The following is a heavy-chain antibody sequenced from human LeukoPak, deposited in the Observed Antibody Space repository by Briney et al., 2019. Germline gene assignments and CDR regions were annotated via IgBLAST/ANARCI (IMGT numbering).Heavy chain of an antibody. Sequence: SETLSLTCTVSGGSISSYYWSWIRQPPGKGLEWIGYIYYSGSTNYNPSLKSRVTISVDTSKNQFSLKLSSVTAADTAVYYCAREEMATTRGFDPWGKGTLVTVSS. V-gene: IGHV4-59*01. D-gene: IGHD5-24*01. J-gene: IGHJ5*02. CDR3: AREEMATTRGFDP. CDR2: IYYSGST. CDR1: GGSISSYY.